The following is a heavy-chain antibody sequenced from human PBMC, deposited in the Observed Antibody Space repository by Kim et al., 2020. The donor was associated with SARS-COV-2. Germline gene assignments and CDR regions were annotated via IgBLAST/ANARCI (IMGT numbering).Heavy chain of an antibody. J-gene: IGHJ4*01. CDR1: DDSISSGGYY. Sequence: SETLSLTCTVSDDSISSGGYYWNWIRQHPGKGLEWIGSIYYSGSTFYNPSLRSRVTILVDTSKRHFSLKLSSVTAADTAVYFCARDAPDFGDFELWGQGTRVIVSS. CDR2: IYYSGST. D-gene: IGHD1-7*01. V-gene: IGHV4-31*03. CDR3: ARDAPDFGDFEL.